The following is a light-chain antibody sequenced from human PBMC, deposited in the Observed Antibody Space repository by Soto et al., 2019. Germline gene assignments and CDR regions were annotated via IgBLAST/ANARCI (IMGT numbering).Light chain of an antibody. CDR3: QQYNSYPLT. V-gene: IGKV1-5*03. J-gene: IGKJ4*01. CDR2: KAS. CDR1: QSISSW. Sequence: DVQMTQSPSTVSASVGDRVTITCRASQSISSWLAWYQQKPGKAPKLLIYKASSLESGVPSRFSGSGSGTEFTLTISSLQPDDFATYYCQQYNSYPLTFGGGSKADNK.